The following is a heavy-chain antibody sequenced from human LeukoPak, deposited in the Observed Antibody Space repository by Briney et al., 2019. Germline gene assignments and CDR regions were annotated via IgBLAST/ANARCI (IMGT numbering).Heavy chain of an antibody. D-gene: IGHD3/OR15-3a*01. Sequence: ASVKVSCKASGYTFTGYFMHWVRQAPGQGLEWMGWINPNSGGTNYAQKFQGRVTMTRDTSISTAYMELSRLGSDDTAVYYCARVPRGLVIPSFDYWGQGTLVTVSS. J-gene: IGHJ4*02. CDR1: GYTFTGYF. CDR2: INPNSGGT. CDR3: ARVPRGLVIPSFDY. V-gene: IGHV1-2*02.